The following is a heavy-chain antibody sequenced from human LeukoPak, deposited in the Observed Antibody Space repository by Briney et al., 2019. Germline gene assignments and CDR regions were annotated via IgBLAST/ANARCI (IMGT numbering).Heavy chain of an antibody. CDR3: TTDATYCSSTSCYWDYYYMDV. D-gene: IGHD2-2*01. CDR1: GFTFSNAW. V-gene: IGHV3-15*01. Sequence: GGSLRLSSAASGFTFSNAWMSWVRQAPGKGLEWVGRIKSKTDGGTTDYAAPVKGRFTISRDDSKNTLYLQMNSLKTEDTAVYYCTTDATYCSSTSCYWDYYYMDVWGKGTTVTVSS. CDR2: IKSKTDGGTT. J-gene: IGHJ6*03.